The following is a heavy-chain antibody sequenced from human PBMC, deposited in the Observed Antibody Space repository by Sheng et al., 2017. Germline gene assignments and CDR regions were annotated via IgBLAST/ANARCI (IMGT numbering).Heavy chain of an antibody. D-gene: IGHD2-15*01. J-gene: IGHJ4*02. V-gene: IGHV3-23*04. Sequence: EVQLVESGGGLVQPGGSLRLSCAASGFTFSSYAMSWVRQAPGKGLEWVSGISGSGGTTYYADSVKGRFTISRDNSKNTLYLQMNSLRAEDTAVYYCAKARYCSGGSCYDDYWGQGTLVTVSS. CDR2: ISGSGGTT. CDR1: GFTFSSYA. CDR3: AKARYCSGGSCYDDY.